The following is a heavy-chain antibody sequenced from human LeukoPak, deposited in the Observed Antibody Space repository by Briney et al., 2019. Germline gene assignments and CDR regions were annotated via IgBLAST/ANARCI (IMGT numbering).Heavy chain of an antibody. CDR3: ARKVVPAAMISSNWFDP. V-gene: IGHV4-30-2*01. D-gene: IGHD2-2*01. Sequence: PSQTLSLTCTVSDGSISSGGYYWSWIRQPPGKGLEWIGYIYHSGSTYYNPSLKSRVTISVDRSKNQFSLKLSSVTAADTAVYYCARKVVPAAMISSNWFDPWGQGTLVTVSS. J-gene: IGHJ5*02. CDR1: DGSISSGGYY. CDR2: IYHSGST.